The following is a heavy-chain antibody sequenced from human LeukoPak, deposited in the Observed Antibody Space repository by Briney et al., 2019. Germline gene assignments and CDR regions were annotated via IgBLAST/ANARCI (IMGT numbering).Heavy chain of an antibody. CDR2: INHSGST. CDR3: ARTGHMVRGVRPRSNFDL. V-gene: IGHV4-34*01. D-gene: IGHD3-10*01. CDR1: GGSFSGYY. J-gene: IGHJ2*01. Sequence: PSETLSLTCAVYGGSFSGYYWSWIRQPPGKGLEWIGEINHSGSTNYNPSLKSRVTISVDTSKDQFSLKLSSVTAADTAVYYCARTGHMVRGVRPRSNFDLWGRGTLVTVSS.